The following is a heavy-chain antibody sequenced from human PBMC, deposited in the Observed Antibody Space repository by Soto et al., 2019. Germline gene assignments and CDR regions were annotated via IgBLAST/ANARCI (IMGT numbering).Heavy chain of an antibody. CDR2: IYYSGST. Sequence: PSETLSLTCTVSGGSISSGDYYWSWIRQPPGKGLEWIGYIYYSGSTYYNPSLKSRVTISVDTSKNQFSPKLSSVTAADTAVYYCAESTRGSYFDYWGQGILVTVSS. J-gene: IGHJ4*02. CDR1: GGSISSGDYY. V-gene: IGHV4-30-4*01. CDR3: AESTRGSYFDY. D-gene: IGHD2-15*01.